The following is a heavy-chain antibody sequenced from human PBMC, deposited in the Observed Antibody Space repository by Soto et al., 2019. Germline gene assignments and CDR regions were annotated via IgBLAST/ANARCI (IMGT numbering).Heavy chain of an antibody. Sequence: SGTLSPTCTVFGGSISSSSYYRGWISQPPGKGLEWIGSIYYAGSTKYNPSLNSRVTISVDTSKNQFSLTVASVTAADTAVYYCARRIVATETFDYWGQGTLVNVSS. D-gene: IGHD5-12*01. J-gene: IGHJ4*02. V-gene: IGHV4-39*01. CDR1: GGSISSSSYY. CDR3: ARRIVATETFDY. CDR2: IYYAGST.